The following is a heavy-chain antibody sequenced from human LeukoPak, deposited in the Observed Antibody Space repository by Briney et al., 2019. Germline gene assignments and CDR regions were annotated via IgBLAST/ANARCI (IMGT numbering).Heavy chain of an antibody. J-gene: IGHJ5*02. D-gene: IGHD3-10*01. CDR3: ARVDYYRSAKWFDP. V-gene: IGHV4-59*01. CDR1: GGSISSYY. Sequence: PSETLSLTCTVSGGSISSYYWSWIRQPPGKGLEWIGYIYYSGSTNYNPSLKSRVTISVDTSKNQFSLKLSSVTAADTAVYYCARVDYYRSAKWFDPWGQGTLVTVSS. CDR2: IYYSGST.